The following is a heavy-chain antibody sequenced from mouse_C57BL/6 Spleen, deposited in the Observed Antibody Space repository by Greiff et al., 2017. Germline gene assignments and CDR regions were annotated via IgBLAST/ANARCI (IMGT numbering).Heavy chain of an antibody. CDR2: ISRDSSTI. V-gene: IGHV5-17*01. Sequence: EVKLQESGGGLVKPGGSLKLSCAASGFTFSDYGMHWVRQAPEKGLEWVAYISRDSSTIYYADTVTGRFTLSRDNSQNTLFLQMTRLRSEDTAMYYCERGRYYGNYEGGYYARDDWGQGTSGTVSS. D-gene: IGHD2-1*01. CDR3: ERGRYYGNYEGGYYARDD. J-gene: IGHJ4*01. CDR1: GFTFSDYG.